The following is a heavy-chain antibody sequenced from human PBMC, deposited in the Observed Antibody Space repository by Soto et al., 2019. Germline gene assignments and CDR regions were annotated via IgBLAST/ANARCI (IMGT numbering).Heavy chain of an antibody. CDR2: ISGSGGST. J-gene: IGHJ1*01. Sequence: GGSLRLSCAASGFTFSSYAMSWVRQAPGKGLEWVSAISGSGGSTYYADSVKGRFTISRDNSKNTLYLQMNSLRAEDTAVYYCAKVLLRYFDWPRGYFQHWGQGTLVTVSS. CDR3: AKVLLRYFDWPRGYFQH. CDR1: GFTFSSYA. D-gene: IGHD3-9*01. V-gene: IGHV3-23*01.